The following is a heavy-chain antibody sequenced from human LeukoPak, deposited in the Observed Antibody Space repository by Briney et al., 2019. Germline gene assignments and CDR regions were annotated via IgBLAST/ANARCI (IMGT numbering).Heavy chain of an antibody. Sequence: GGSLRLSCAASGFTFSNYWMSWVRQAPGKGLEWVANIKEDGSEKYYVDSVKGRFTISRDNAKNSLYLQMISLRAEDTAIYYCAKDYSSSWYYFDYWGQGTLVTVSS. CDR3: AKDYSSSWYYFDY. D-gene: IGHD6-13*01. J-gene: IGHJ4*02. CDR2: IKEDGSEK. V-gene: IGHV3-7*01. CDR1: GFTFSNYW.